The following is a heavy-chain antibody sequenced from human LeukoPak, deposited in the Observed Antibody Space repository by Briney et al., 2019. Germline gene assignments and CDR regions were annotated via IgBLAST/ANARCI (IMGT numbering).Heavy chain of an antibody. Sequence: SGGSLRLSCAASGFTFSNYAMSWVRQAPGKGLEWVSAISGSGGSTYYADSVEGRFTISRDYSKNTLYLQMNSLRAEDTAVYYCAKGRDYYGSGPTGYDYWGQGTLVTVSS. D-gene: IGHD3-10*01. CDR2: ISGSGGST. J-gene: IGHJ4*02. V-gene: IGHV3-23*01. CDR1: GFTFSNYA. CDR3: AKGRDYYGSGPTGYDY.